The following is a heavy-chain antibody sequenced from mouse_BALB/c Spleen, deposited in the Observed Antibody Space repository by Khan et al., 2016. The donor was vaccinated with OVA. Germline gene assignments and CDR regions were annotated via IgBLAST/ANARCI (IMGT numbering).Heavy chain of an antibody. CDR1: GFTFNDYF. CDR2: ISNGGGST. D-gene: IGHD1-1*01. V-gene: IGHV5-12*02. J-gene: IGHJ2*01. Sequence: EVELVESGGGLVQPGGSLKLSCATSGFTFNDYFMYWVRQTPEKRLEWVAYISNGGGSTYYPDTVKGRSTISRDNAKNTLYLQMSRLKSEDTAMYFCARGTTVGAFDYWGQGTTLTVSS. CDR3: ARGTTVGAFDY.